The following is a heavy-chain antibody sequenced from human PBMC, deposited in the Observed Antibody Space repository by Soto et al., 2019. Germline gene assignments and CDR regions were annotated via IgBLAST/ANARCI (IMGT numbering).Heavy chain of an antibody. CDR2: ISYDGGNQ. CDR3: AKGPRKGLAVARTWDFDY. D-gene: IGHD6-19*01. V-gene: IGHV3-30*18. J-gene: IGHJ4*02. Sequence: PGGSLRLFCAASGFTFSSYAMHWVRQAPGKGLEWVADISYDGGNQFYLDSVKGRFTISRDNSKNTLYLQMNNLRVEDTAVYHCAKGPRKGLAVARTWDFDYWGQGILVTVSS. CDR1: GFTFSSYA.